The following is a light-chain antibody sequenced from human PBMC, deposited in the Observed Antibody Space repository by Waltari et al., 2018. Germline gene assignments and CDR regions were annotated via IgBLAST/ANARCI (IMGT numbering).Light chain of an antibody. CDR1: YGINSY. CDR2: AAS. Sequence: DIQMTQSPSSLSASVGDRVTITCRARYGINSYLAWYQQKSGKSPKLLIYAASTLQSGVPSRFSGSGSGTDFPLTISSLQPEDVATYYCQTYNGAPWTFGQGTKVEIK. CDR3: QTYNGAPWT. J-gene: IGKJ1*01. V-gene: IGKV1-27*01.